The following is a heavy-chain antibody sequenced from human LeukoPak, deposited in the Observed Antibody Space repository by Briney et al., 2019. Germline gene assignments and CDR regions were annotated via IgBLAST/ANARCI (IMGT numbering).Heavy chain of an antibody. CDR3: ARDVFMAVAGSDAFHI. CDR1: GFTFSSYE. CDR2: ISRSGSTI. Sequence: PGGSLRLSCAASGFTFSSYEMHWVRQAPGKGLEWVSYISRSGSTIYYADSVKGRFTISRDDGKNALYLQMNSLRAEDTAVYYCARDVFMAVAGSDAFHIWGQGTMVTVSS. V-gene: IGHV3-48*03. J-gene: IGHJ3*02. D-gene: IGHD6-19*01.